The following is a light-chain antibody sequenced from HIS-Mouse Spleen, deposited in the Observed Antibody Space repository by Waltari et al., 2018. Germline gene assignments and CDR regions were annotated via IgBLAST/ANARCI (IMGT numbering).Light chain of an antibody. CDR2: KDS. Sequence: SYELTQPPSVSVSPGQTARITCSGVALPKQYPYWYQQKPGQAPVLVIYKDSERPSGIPERFSGSSSGTTVTLTISGVQAEDEADYYCQSADSSGTYPVFGGGTKLTVL. CDR1: ALPKQY. J-gene: IGLJ2*01. V-gene: IGLV3-25*03. CDR3: QSADSSGTYPV.